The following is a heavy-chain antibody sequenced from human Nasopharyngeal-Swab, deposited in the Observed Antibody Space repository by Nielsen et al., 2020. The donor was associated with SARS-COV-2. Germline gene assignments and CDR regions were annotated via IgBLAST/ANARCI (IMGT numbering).Heavy chain of an antibody. CDR3: ARDQGGGAADY. D-gene: IGHD3-10*01. CDR2: INRDGSIT. Sequence: GESLKISCAVSGFTFSAYWMHWVRQVPGKGLEWVSRINRDGSITTYADSVKGRFTISRDNAKSTLFLQMNSLRADDTAIYYCARDQGGGAADYWGQGTLVTVSS. CDR1: GFTFSAYW. J-gene: IGHJ4*02. V-gene: IGHV3-74*01.